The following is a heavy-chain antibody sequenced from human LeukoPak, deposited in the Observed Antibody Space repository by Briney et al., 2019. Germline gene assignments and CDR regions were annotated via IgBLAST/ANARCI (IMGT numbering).Heavy chain of an antibody. CDR2: ISAYNGNT. Sequence: ASVKVSSTASGYTSTSYGTSSVRQAPGHGLEWMGWISAYNGNTNYAQKLQGRVTMTTDTSTSTAYMQLRSLRSDDTAVYYCARVVCCDGIAAALSDCRGQGTLVTVSS. V-gene: IGHV1-18*01. CDR3: ARVVCCDGIAAALSDC. D-gene: IGHD6-13*01. CDR1: GYTSTSYG. J-gene: IGHJ4*02.